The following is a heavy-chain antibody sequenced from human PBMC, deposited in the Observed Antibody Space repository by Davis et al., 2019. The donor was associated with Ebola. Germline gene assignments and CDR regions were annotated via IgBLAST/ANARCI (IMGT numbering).Heavy chain of an antibody. V-gene: IGHV4-61*01. J-gene: IGHJ4*02. CDR2: IDYRGST. D-gene: IGHD4-23*01. CDR3: ARARPALGKYYFEY. CDR1: GGSVSSGTYY. Sequence: MPGGSLRLSCTVSGGSVSSGTYYWSWIRQPPGRALEWIGYIDYRGSTNYNPSLKSRVTISVDMSKDQFSLKLTSVTAADTAVYYCARARPALGKYYFEYWGQGILVTVSS.